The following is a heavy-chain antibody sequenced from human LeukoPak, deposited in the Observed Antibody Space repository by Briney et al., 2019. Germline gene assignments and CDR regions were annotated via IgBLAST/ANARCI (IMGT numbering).Heavy chain of an antibody. CDR2: GNPNSGGT. V-gene: IGHV1-2*02. D-gene: IGHD4-23*01. CDR1: GYTCTGYD. Sequence: ASVTVSCKASGYTCTGYDMHWVRQAPGQGLEWMGWGNPNSGGTNYAKKFQGRVTMPRDTSISTAYMALSRLRSDDTAVYYCARDEGRGAYGGNSVFDYWGQGTLVTVSS. J-gene: IGHJ4*02. CDR3: ARDEGRGAYGGNSVFDY.